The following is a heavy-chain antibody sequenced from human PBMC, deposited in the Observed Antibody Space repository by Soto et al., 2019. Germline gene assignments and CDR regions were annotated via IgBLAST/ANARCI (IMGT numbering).Heavy chain of an antibody. Sequence: EVQLVESGGGLVQPGGSLRLSCAASGFMFSSYSMHWVRQAPGRGLEWVSYISSSSSTIYYADSVKGRFTISRDNAKNSLYLQMHSLRAEDTAVYYCARDLPRCSGGSCWDYCGQGTLVTVSS. V-gene: IGHV3-48*01. J-gene: IGHJ4*02. CDR3: ARDLPRCSGGSCWDY. D-gene: IGHD2-15*01. CDR2: ISSSSSTI. CDR1: GFMFSSYS.